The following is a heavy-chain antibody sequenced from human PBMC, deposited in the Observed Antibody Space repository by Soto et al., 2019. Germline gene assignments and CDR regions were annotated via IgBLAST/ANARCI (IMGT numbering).Heavy chain of an antibody. J-gene: IGHJ4*02. CDR2: IKSKTDVGTT. CDR3: ARGLAKVTAAHY. CDR1: GFTFSNAL. V-gene: IGHV3-15*01. Sequence: GGSLRLSCAASGFTFSNALMRWVRQAPWKGLEWVGRIKSKTDVGTTDYAAPVKGRFTSSRDDSKNTLYLTMNSLKTEDTAVYYCARGLAKVTAAHYWGQGTLVTVSS. D-gene: IGHD6-25*01.